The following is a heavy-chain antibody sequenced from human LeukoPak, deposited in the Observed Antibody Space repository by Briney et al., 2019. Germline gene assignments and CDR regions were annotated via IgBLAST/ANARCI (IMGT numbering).Heavy chain of an antibody. CDR1: GFTVSSNY. CDR3: ARVRGVLRFLEWSPILGMDV. Sequence: GGSLRLSCAASGFTVSSNYMSWVRQAPGEGLEWVSVIYGGGSTYYADSVKGRFTISRDNSKNTLYLQMNSLRAEDTAVYYCARVRGVLRFLEWSPILGMDVWGQGTTVTVSS. D-gene: IGHD3-3*01. V-gene: IGHV3-53*01. J-gene: IGHJ6*02. CDR2: IYGGGST.